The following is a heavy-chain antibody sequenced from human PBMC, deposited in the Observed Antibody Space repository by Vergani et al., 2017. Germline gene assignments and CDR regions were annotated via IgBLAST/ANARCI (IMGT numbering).Heavy chain of an antibody. CDR2: IDRTGRT. CDR1: GYSISSGYF. V-gene: IGHV4-38-2*02. CDR3: ATDGMSPAEIDPKNAFHV. J-gene: IGHJ3*01. Sequence: QVQLQESGPRLVKPSETLSLICSVSGYSISSGYFWGWIRQSPGKGLEWLGTIDRTGRTHLSPSLKSRLTISVDTTKTQFSLRLTSATAADTAVYFCATDGMSPAEIDPKNAFHVWGQGTRVSV. D-gene: IGHD1-14*01.